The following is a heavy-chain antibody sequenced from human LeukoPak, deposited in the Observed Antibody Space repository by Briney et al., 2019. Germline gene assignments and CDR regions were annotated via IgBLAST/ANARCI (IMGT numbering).Heavy chain of an antibody. CDR2: INPSGTT. Sequence: SETLSLTCAVYGGSFSTYYWNWIRQPPGKGLEWIGQINPSGTTNYTPSLKSRVTMSVDTSKKQVSLKLSSVTDADTAVYYCARVDKAMSAFDPWGQGTQVTVSS. J-gene: IGHJ5*02. V-gene: IGHV4-34*01. CDR1: GGSFSTYY. CDR3: ARVDKAMSAFDP. D-gene: IGHD5-18*01.